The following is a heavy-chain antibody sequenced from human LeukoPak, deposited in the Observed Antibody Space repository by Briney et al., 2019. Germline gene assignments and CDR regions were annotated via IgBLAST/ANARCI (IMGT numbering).Heavy chain of an antibody. CDR2: IYYSGST. J-gene: IGHJ4*02. D-gene: IGHD3-22*01. CDR1: GGSISSRDYY. CDR3: ARVEGGDSGSYYLHYFDY. Sequence: SETLALTCTVSGGSISSRDYYWSWIRQPPGKGLEWIGYIYYSGSTYYNPSLKSRITISVDTSKNQFSLRLSSVTAADTAVYYCARVEGGDSGSYYLHYFDYWGQGTLVTVSS. V-gene: IGHV4-30-4*08.